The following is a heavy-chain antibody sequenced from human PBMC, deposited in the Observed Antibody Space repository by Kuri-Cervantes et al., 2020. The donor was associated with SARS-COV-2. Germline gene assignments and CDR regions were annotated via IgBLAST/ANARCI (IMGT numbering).Heavy chain of an antibody. CDR3: AKAESGSSNPYFDS. Sequence: GESLKISCAASGFTFSSYSMNWVRQAPGKGLEWVSYISSSSSTIYYADSVKGRFTISRDNAKNSLYLQMNSLRDEDTAVYYCAKAESGSSNPYFDSWGQGTLVTVSS. D-gene: IGHD5-12*01. CDR1: GFTFSSYS. J-gene: IGHJ4*02. CDR2: ISSSSSTI. V-gene: IGHV3-48*02.